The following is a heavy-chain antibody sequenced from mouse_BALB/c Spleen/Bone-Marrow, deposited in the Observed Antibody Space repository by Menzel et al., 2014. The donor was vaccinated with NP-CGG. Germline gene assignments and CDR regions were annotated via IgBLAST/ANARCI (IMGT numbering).Heavy chain of an antibody. CDR1: GYSFTGYF. CDR3: GREIYYGNPDY. J-gene: IGHJ2*01. CDR2: INPYNGDT. D-gene: IGHD2-1*01. Sequence: VQLKESGPELVKPGASVKISCKASGYSFTGYFMNWVKQSHGKSLEWIGRINPYNGDTFYNQKFKGKATLTVNKSSSTALMELLSLTSEDSVVYYCGREIYYGNPDYWGQGTTLTVSS. V-gene: IGHV1-37*01.